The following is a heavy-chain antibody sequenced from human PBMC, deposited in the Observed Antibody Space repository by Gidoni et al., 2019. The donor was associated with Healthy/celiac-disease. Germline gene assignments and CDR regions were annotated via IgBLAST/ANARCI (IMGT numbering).Heavy chain of an antibody. CDR2: ISWNSGSI. Sequence: EVPLVAPGAGLVQPARSLRVPCAASGFAFDDYAMHWVRQSPGKGLEWVSGISWNSGSIGYADSVKGRVTISRDNAKNSLYLQMNSLRAEDTALYYCAKGYGERAVDAFDIWGQGTMVTVSS. D-gene: IGHD4-17*01. CDR3: AKGYGERAVDAFDI. J-gene: IGHJ3*02. V-gene: IGHV3-9*01. CDR1: GFAFDDYA.